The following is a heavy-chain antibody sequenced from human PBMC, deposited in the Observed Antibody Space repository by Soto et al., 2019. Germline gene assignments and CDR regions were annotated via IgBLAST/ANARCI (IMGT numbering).Heavy chain of an antibody. Sequence: PGDSVKGSGKGCGYSFTRYWIGWVRQMPGKGLEWMGIIYPGDFDTRYSPSFQGQVTISADKSISTAFLLWSSLKASDTAMYYCARKKGEYYYDSSGYIPLGFDYWGQGTLVTVSS. V-gene: IGHV5-51*01. CDR1: GYSFTRYW. J-gene: IGHJ4*02. D-gene: IGHD3-22*01. CDR2: IYPGDFDT. CDR3: ARKKGEYYYDSSGYIPLGFDY.